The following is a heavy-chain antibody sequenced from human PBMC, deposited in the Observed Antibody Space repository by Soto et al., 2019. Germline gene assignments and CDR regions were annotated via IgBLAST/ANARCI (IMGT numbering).Heavy chain of an antibody. J-gene: IGHJ4*02. D-gene: IGHD6-19*01. V-gene: IGHV1-18*03. Sequence: QVQLVQSGAEVQKPGASVKVSCKASGYTFTSHGIGWVRQAPGQGLEWMGWISTYNGNTNYAQKFQGRVTMTTDTSTSTAYMEVRSLRSDDMAVYYCATLTYTSGLDYWGQGTLVTVSS. CDR1: GYTFTSHG. CDR3: ATLTYTSGLDY. CDR2: ISTYNGNT.